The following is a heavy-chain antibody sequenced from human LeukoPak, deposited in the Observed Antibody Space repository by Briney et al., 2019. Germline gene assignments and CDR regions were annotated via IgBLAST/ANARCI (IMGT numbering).Heavy chain of an antibody. CDR3: ARVPGIAAAGTDY. J-gene: IGHJ4*02. V-gene: IGHV3-7*01. D-gene: IGHD6-13*01. CDR1: GFTFSSYW. Sequence: GGSLRLSCAASGFTFSSYWKSWVRQAPGKGLEWVANIKQDGSEKYYVDSVKGRFTISRDNAKNSLYLQMNSLRAEDTAVYYCARVPGIAAAGTDYWGQGTLVTVSS. CDR2: IKQDGSEK.